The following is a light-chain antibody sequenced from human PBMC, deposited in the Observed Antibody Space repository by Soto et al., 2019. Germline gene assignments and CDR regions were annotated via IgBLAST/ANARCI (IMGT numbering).Light chain of an antibody. CDR3: QTWGTGILV. CDR2: LNSDGSH. Sequence: QLVLTQSPSASASLGASVKLTCTLSSGHSSYAIAWHQQQPEKGPRYLMKLNSDGSHSKGAGIPDRFSGSSSGAERYLTISRLQSEDEADYYCQTWGTGILVFGGGTKLTVL. J-gene: IGLJ2*01. V-gene: IGLV4-69*01. CDR1: SGHSSYA.